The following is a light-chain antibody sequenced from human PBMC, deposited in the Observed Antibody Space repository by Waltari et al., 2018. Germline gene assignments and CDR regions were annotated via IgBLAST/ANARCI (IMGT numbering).Light chain of an antibody. Sequence: DIQMTQSPSSMSASVGDRVSITCQASQDISIYLSWYQQKPGKAPKVLIYDASNLETGVPSRITGSRSGTDFTFTISSLQPEDIATYYCQQYKDHPRTFGQGTKVEI. CDR1: QDISIY. V-gene: IGKV1-33*01. CDR2: DAS. CDR3: QQYKDHPRT. J-gene: IGKJ1*01.